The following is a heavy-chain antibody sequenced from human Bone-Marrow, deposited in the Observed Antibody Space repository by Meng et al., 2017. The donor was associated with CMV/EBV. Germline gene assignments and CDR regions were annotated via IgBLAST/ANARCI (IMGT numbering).Heavy chain of an antibody. CDR3: VKEFGNYEGSGYSNCFDH. CDR1: GFTFDDYG. J-gene: IGHJ4*02. CDR2: ISDSGGNT. D-gene: IGHD3-22*01. Sequence: GESLKISCAASGFTFDDYGMSWVRQAPGKGLEWVSAISDSGGNTYYADSVKGRFTISRDNSKNTLYLQMNSLRAEDTAVYYCVKEFGNYEGSGYSNCFDHWGQGTLVTVSS. V-gene: IGHV3-23*01.